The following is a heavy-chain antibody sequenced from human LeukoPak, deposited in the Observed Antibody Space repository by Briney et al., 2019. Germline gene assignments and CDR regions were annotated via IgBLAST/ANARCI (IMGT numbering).Heavy chain of an antibody. J-gene: IGHJ2*01. Sequence: PSETLSLTCAVYGGSFSGYYWSWIRQPPGKGLEWIGEINHSGSTNYNPSLKSRVTISVDTSKNQFSLKLSSVTAADTAVYYSARVPVGFDVVVVAAHWYFDLWGRGTLVTVSS. CDR2: INHSGST. CDR1: GGSFSGYY. CDR3: ARVPVGFDVVVVAAHWYFDL. V-gene: IGHV4-34*01. D-gene: IGHD2-15*01.